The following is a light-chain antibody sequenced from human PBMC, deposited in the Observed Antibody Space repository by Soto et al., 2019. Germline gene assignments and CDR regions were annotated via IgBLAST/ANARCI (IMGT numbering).Light chain of an antibody. CDR2: WAS. J-gene: IGKJ1*01. V-gene: IGKV4-1*01. CDR1: QSVLFSSSNKND. Sequence: DVVMTQSPDSLAVPLGERASINCKSSQSVLFSSSNKNDLAWYQQKPGQPPKLLIYWASTRKSGVPDRFSGSVSGTDFTLTISSLQAEDVVVYYCQQYYTIPWTFGQGTKVEIK. CDR3: QQYYTIPWT.